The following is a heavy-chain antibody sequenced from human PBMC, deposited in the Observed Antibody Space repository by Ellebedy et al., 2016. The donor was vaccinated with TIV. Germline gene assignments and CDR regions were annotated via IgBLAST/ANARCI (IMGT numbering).Heavy chain of an antibody. Sequence: PGGSLRLSCAASGFTFSSYSMNWVRQAPGKGLEWVSSISSSSSYIYYADSVKGRFTISRDNAKNSLYLQMNSLRAEDTAVYYCASGRSLWFRELLLRRRYGMDVWGQGTTVTVSS. J-gene: IGHJ6*02. D-gene: IGHD3-10*01. V-gene: IGHV3-21*01. CDR2: ISSSSSYI. CDR1: GFTFSSYS. CDR3: ASGRSLWFRELLLRRRYGMDV.